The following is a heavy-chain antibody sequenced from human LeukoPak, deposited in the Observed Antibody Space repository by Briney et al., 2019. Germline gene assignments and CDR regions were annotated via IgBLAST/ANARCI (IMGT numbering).Heavy chain of an antibody. D-gene: IGHD3-22*01. CDR3: AHRKNYYDSSVFDN. V-gene: IGHV2-5*02. CDR2: IYWDDDR. Sequence: SGPTLVNPTQTLTLTCTFSGFSLNTRGVGVGWIRQPPGRALEWLALIYWDDDRRYSPSLKSRLTITKDTSKNQVVLTMTNMDPVDTATYFCAHRKNYYDSSVFDNWGQETLVTVSS. CDR1: GFSLNTRGVG. J-gene: IGHJ4*02.